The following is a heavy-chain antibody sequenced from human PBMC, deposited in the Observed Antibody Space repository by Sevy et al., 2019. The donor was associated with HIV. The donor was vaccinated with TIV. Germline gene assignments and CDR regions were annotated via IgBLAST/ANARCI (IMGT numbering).Heavy chain of an antibody. CDR3: AKDGTFTAIPSYSDY. J-gene: IGHJ4*02. CDR1: GFTFSTHV. D-gene: IGHD2-21*02. V-gene: IGHV3-23*01. CDR2: ISGRGSNT. Sequence: GGSLRLSCAASGFTFSTHVMSWVRQAPGKGLEWVSGISGRGSNTFYADSVKGRFTISRDNSKNTVDLQMSSLRAEDTALYHCAKDGTFTAIPSYSDYWGRRTLVTVSS.